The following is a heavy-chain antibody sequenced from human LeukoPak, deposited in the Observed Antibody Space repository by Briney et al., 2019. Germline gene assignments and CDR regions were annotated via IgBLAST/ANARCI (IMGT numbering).Heavy chain of an antibody. CDR2: ISDSGSRV. V-gene: IGHV3-21*01. CDR3: ATDWALFDY. CDR1: GFSFSSFS. Sequence: PGGSLRLSCAASGFSFSSFSMNWVRQAPGKGLEWVSSISDSGSRVYYADSVKGRFTISRDNAKNSLYLQMNSLTAEDTAVYYCATDWALFDYWGQGTLVTVSS. J-gene: IGHJ4*02. D-gene: IGHD3/OR15-3a*01.